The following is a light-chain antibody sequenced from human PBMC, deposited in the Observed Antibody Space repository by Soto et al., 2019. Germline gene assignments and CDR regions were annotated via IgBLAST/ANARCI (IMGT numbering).Light chain of an antibody. V-gene: IGKV3-20*01. CDR2: DAS. Sequence: EIVVTQSPGALSLSPGARATLSCRASQRVSTSYLAWYQQKPGQAPRLLIYDASTRATGIPDRFSGSGFGTDFTITISRLAPEDSAVYFCQQYGPSYTFGQGTKLEIK. CDR1: QRVSTSY. CDR3: QQYGPSYT. J-gene: IGKJ2*01.